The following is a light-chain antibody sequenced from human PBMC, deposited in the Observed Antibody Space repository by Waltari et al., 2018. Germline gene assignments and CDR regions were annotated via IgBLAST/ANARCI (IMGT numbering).Light chain of an antibody. CDR2: QLS. CDR3: MQGVRPWT. CDR1: QTLLNTDGTVY. Sequence: DLVVTQSPVTLAVTLGQSASISCTSSQTLLNTDGTVYLNWFHQRQSQSQRRLIYQLSNRDSGVLDRCHGRWEHTGFTLTITRGEAEEGGVYFCMQGVRPWTFGQGTKVEIK. J-gene: IGKJ1*01. V-gene: IGKV2-30*01.